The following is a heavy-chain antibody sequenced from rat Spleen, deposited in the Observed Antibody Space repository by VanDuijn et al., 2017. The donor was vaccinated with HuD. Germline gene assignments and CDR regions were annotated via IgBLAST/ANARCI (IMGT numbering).Heavy chain of an antibody. V-gene: IGHV5S10*01. CDR2: IIYDGSRT. CDR1: GFTFSNYN. D-gene: IGHD1-9*01. Sequence: EVQLVESDGGLVQPGRSLKLSCAASGFTFSNYNMAWVRRAPKKGLEWVATIIYDGSRTYFRDSVKGRFTISRDNAKSSLYLQMDSLRSEDTATYYCARRHYGYTDYFDYWGQGVMVTVSS. CDR3: ARRHYGYTDYFDY. J-gene: IGHJ2*01.